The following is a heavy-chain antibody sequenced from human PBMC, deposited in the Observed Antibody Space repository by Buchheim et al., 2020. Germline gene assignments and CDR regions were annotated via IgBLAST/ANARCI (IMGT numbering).Heavy chain of an antibody. CDR2: INSDGSST. D-gene: IGHD3-10*01. Sequence: EVQLVESGGGLVQPGGSLRLSCPASGFTLSSYWMHWVRQAPGKGLVWVSRINSDGSSTTYAASVKARSTIPRDNAKNTLYRQMNSLRAEDTAVYYCARVLKNYYGSGEINHYGMDVWGQGTT. J-gene: IGHJ6*02. CDR1: GFTLSSYW. V-gene: IGHV3-74*01. CDR3: ARVLKNYYGSGEINHYGMDV.